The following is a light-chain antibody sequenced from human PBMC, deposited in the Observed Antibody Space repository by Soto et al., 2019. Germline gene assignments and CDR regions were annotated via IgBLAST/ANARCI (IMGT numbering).Light chain of an antibody. J-gene: IGLJ2*01. CDR2: EVS. V-gene: IGLV2-8*01. CDR1: SSDVGGYNY. Sequence: QSVLTQPPSASGSPGQSVTISCTGTSSDVGGYNYVSRYQQHPGKAPKLMIYEVSKRPSGVPDRFSGSKSGNTASLTVSGLQAEDEADYYCSSYAGSKAVFGGGTKLTVL. CDR3: SSYAGSKAV.